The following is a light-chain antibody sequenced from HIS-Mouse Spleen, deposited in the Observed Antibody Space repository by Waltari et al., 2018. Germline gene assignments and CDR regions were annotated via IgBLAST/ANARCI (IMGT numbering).Light chain of an antibody. CDR2: DYS. J-gene: IGLJ3*02. Sequence: QSALTQPASVSGSPGQSITISCTGTSSDVGGYNYVFWYQQHPGTATKIVIYDYSNRPSWLSNRFSGSKSGNTAALTISRLQAEDEADYYCSSYTICSTYWVFGGETKLTVL. V-gene: IGLV2-14*03. CDR3: SSYTICSTYWV. CDR1: SSDVGGYNY.